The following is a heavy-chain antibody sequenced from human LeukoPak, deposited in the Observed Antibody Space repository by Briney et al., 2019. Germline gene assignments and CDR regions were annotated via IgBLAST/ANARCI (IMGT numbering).Heavy chain of an antibody. D-gene: IGHD3-9*01. Sequence: SETLSLTCTVSGGSISSSSYYWGWIRQPPGKGLEWLGSIYYSGSTYYNPSLKSRVTISVDTSKNQFSLKLSSVTAADTAVYYCARENPLRYFDWLLRNWFDPWGQGTLVTVSS. CDR3: ARENPLRYFDWLLRNWFDP. J-gene: IGHJ5*02. CDR2: IYYSGST. V-gene: IGHV4-39*02. CDR1: GGSISSSSYY.